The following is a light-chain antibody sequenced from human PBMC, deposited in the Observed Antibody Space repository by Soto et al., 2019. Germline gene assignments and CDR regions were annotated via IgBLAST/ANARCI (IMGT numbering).Light chain of an antibody. Sequence: QSALTQPPSASGSPGQSVTISCTGTSSDVGVYNYVSWYQQHPGKAPKLMIYEVSKRPSGVPDRFSGSKSGTTASLTVSGLQAEDEDDDYCSSFAGNNNWVFGGGTKLTVL. CDR1: SSDVGVYNY. CDR3: SSFAGNNNWV. V-gene: IGLV2-8*01. J-gene: IGLJ2*01. CDR2: EVS.